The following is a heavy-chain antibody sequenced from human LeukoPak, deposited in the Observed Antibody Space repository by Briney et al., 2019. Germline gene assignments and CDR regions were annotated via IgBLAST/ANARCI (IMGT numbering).Heavy chain of an antibody. CDR1: GYTLIIYG. CDR3: ARVSDYYDSSGYYPYFDY. V-gene: IGHV1-18*01. Sequence: ASVKVSCRASGYTLIIYGISWMRQAPGQGLEWMGWISAYNGNTNNAQKFQGRVTVTTDTSTSTAYMELRSLRSDDTAVYYCARVSDYYDSSGYYPYFDYWGQGTLVTVSS. J-gene: IGHJ4*02. CDR2: ISAYNGNT. D-gene: IGHD3-22*01.